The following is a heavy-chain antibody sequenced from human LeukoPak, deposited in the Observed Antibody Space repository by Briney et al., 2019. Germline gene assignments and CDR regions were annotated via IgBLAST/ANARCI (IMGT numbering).Heavy chain of an antibody. CDR2: ISYDGSNK. V-gene: IGHV3-30*18. CDR3: AKEVLSVAGTEMDY. J-gene: IGHJ4*02. Sequence: PGGSLRLSCAASGFTFSSYGMHWVRQAPGKGLEWVAVISYDGSNKYYADSVKGRFTISRDNSKNTLYLQMNSLRAEDTAVYYCAKEVLSVAGTEMDYWGQGTLVTVSS. D-gene: IGHD6-19*01. CDR1: GFTFSSYG.